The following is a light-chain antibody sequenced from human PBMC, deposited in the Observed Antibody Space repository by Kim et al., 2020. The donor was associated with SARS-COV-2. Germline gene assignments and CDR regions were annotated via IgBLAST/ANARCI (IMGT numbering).Light chain of an antibody. J-gene: IGKJ1*01. V-gene: IGKV1-39*01. CDR3: QQSYTFLRT. Sequence: DIQMTQSPSSLSASVGDRVTITCRTSQSISNSLTWYQQKPGTAPKLLIYAASGLQSGVPSRFSGSGSGTDFTLTINGLQPEDFATYFCQQSYTFLRTFGQGTKVDIK. CDR1: QSISNS. CDR2: AAS.